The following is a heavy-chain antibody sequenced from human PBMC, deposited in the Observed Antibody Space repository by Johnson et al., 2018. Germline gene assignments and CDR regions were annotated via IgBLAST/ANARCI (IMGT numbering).Heavy chain of an antibody. D-gene: IGHD6-19*01. Sequence: QVELGQAGGGLVQAGGSLALSCAASGFTFTDYYMSWIRQAPGKGLECVSYISSSSNTIFSADSVKGRFTISRDNAKNSLYLQMDSLRAEDTAVYYCSKCPGNSSGWYEFVHHWGQGTLVTVSS. CDR1: GFTFTDYY. J-gene: IGHJ1*01. CDR3: SKCPGNSSGWYEFVHH. CDR2: ISSSSNTI. V-gene: IGHV3-11*01.